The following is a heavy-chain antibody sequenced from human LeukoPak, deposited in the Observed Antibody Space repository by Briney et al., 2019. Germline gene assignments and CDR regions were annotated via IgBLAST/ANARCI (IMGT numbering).Heavy chain of an antibody. CDR2: ISYDGSNK. J-gene: IGHJ4*02. D-gene: IGHD2-2*01. V-gene: IGHV3-30*18. Sequence: GRSLRLSCAASGFTFSGYGMHWVRQAPGKGLEWMTFISYDGSNKYYADSVKGRFTISRDNSKNSLYLQMDSLRTEDTAVYYCAKVRGVYCSSPACYYYDSWGQGTPVTVSS. CDR1: GFTFSGYG. CDR3: AKVRGVYCSSPACYYYDS.